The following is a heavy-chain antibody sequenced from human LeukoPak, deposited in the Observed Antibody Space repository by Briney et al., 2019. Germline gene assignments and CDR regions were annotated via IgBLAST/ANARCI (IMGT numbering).Heavy chain of an antibody. Sequence: DSVKGRFTISRDNSKNTLYLQMNSLRAEDTAVYYCARGIPPRIGLRLGADFLGGFDYWGQGTLVTVSS. D-gene: IGHD5-12*01. V-gene: IGHV3-30*07. J-gene: IGHJ4*02. CDR3: ARGIPPRIGLRLGADFLGGFDY.